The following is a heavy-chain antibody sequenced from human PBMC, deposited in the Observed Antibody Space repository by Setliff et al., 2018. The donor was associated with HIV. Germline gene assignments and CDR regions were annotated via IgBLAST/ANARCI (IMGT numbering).Heavy chain of an antibody. CDR2: IHISGTT. Sequence: PSETLSLTCTVSGGSISSGSDYWSWIRQPAGKGLEWIGQIHISGTTNYNPSLKSRVTISIDTSKHQFSLKLTAVTAADTALYYCARDGMGWFGNCFDNWGQGALVTVSS. CDR1: GGSISSGSDY. J-gene: IGHJ4*02. D-gene: IGHD3-10*01. CDR3: ARDGMGWFGNCFDN. V-gene: IGHV4-61*09.